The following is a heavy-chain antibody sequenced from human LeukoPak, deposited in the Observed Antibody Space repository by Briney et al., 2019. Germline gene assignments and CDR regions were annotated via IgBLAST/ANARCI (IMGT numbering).Heavy chain of an antibody. D-gene: IGHD4-17*01. CDR3: ASSLRSDDY. V-gene: IGHV4-39*01. J-gene: IGHJ4*02. Sequence: SETLSLTCTVSGGSISSSSYYWGWIRQPPGKGLEWIGSIYYSGTTYYNPSLKSRVTISVDTSKNQFSLKLSSVIAADTAVYYCASSLRSDDYWGQGTLVTVSS. CDR1: GGSISSSSYY. CDR2: IYYSGTT.